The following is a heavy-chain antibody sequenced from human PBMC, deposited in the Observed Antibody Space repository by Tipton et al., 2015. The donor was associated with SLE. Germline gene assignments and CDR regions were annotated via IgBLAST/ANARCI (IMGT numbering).Heavy chain of an antibody. CDR3: AKNSSLRAFDV. CDR2: IYYVGSG. J-gene: IGHJ3*01. CDR1: GVSINNWGYY. V-gene: IGHV4-39*01. Sequence: TLSLTCSVSGVSINNWGYYWGWLRQPPGKGLEWIRTIYYVGSGYYNPSLKSRVTISVDKSKNLFSLELTSVTAADTAMYFCAKNSSLRAFDVWGQGKMVTVSS. D-gene: IGHD6-19*01.